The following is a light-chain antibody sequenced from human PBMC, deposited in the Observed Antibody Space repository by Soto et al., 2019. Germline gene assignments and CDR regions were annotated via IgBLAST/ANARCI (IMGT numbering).Light chain of an antibody. CDR2: LNN. CDR3: AAWDDSLKGWV. V-gene: IGLV1-44*01. Sequence: QSVLTQPPSASGAPGQRVTISCSGRSSNIGRNTVNWYQQLPGTAPKLLIYLNNQWPSGVPDRFSGSKSGTSASLAISGLQSEDEADYYCAAWDDSLKGWVFGGGTKLTVL. CDR1: SSNIGRNT. J-gene: IGLJ3*02.